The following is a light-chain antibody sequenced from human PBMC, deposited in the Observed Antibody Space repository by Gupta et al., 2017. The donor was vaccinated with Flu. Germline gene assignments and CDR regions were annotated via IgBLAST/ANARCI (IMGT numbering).Light chain of an antibody. J-gene: IGKJ1*01. CDR2: GAS. Sequence: ERLMTQSPATLSVSPGERATLSCRASQSVSSNVAWYQHRPGQAPRLLIYGASTRATGIPARFSGSGSWTEFTLTITSLQSEDFAVYYCHQDNNWPKTFGQGTKVEIK. CDR3: HQDNNWPKT. CDR1: QSVSSN. V-gene: IGKV3-15*01.